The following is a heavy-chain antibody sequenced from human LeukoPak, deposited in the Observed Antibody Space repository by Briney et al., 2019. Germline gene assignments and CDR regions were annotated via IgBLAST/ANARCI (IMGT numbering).Heavy chain of an antibody. D-gene: IGHD2-2*01. CDR3: VRDLLVYCSSTSCHYYYYGMDV. J-gene: IGHJ6*02. Sequence: ASVKVSCKASGYTFTSYGISWVRQAPGQGLEWMGWISAYNGNTNYAQKLQGRVTITTDTSTSTAYMELRSLRSDDTAVYYCVRDLLVYCSSTSCHYYYYGMDVWGQGTTVTVSS. CDR2: ISAYNGNT. V-gene: IGHV1-18*01. CDR1: GYTFTSYG.